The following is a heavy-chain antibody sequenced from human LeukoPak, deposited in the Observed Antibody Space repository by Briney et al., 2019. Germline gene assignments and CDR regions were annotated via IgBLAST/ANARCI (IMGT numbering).Heavy chain of an antibody. D-gene: IGHD6-19*01. CDR1: GFTFSSSS. V-gene: IGHV3-21*01. Sequence: GGSLRLSCAASGFTFSSSSMNWVRQAPGKGLEWVSSISSSSTYIHYADSVKGRFTISRDNAKNSLYLQMNSLRAEDTAVYYCAKVKYSSGWSLDYWGQGTLVTVSS. J-gene: IGHJ4*02. CDR2: ISSSSTYI. CDR3: AKVKYSSGWSLDY.